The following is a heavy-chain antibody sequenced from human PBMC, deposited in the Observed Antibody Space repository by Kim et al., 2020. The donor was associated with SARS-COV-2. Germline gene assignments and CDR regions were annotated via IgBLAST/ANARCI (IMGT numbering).Heavy chain of an antibody. CDR3: ARDGTVTSSHLYYYGSGTMTGWFDP. J-gene: IGHJ5*02. Sequence: GGSLRLSCAASGFTFSSYSMNWVRQAPGKGLEWVSSISSSSSYIYYADSVKGRFTISRDNAKNSLYLQMNSLRAEDTAVYYCARDGTVTSSHLYYYGSGTMTGWFDPWGQGTLVTVSS. CDR1: GFTFSSYS. CDR2: ISSSSSYI. D-gene: IGHD3-10*01. V-gene: IGHV3-21*01.